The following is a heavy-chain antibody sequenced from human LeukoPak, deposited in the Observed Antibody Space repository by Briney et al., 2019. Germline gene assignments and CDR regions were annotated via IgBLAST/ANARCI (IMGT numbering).Heavy chain of an antibody. J-gene: IGHJ5*02. CDR2: IYYSGST. CDR3: ARPHIYDFWSGYSNWFDP. D-gene: IGHD3-3*01. CDR1: GGSISSSSYY. Sequence: PSETLSLTCTVSGGSISSSSYYWGWIRQPPGKGLEWIGSIYYSGSTYYNPSLKSRVTISVDTSKNQFSLTLSSVTAADTAVYYCARPHIYDFWSGYSNWFDPWGQGTLVTVSS. V-gene: IGHV4-39*01.